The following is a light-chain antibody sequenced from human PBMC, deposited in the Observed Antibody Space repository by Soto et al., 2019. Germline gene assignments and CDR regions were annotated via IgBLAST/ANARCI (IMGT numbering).Light chain of an antibody. CDR2: LNN. Sequence: QSVLTQPPSVSGAPGQRITISCTVTSSNIGAGYDVHWYQQLPGTAPKLLIYLNNNRPSGVPDRFSGSKSGTSASLAITGLQAEDEADYFCQSYDSSLSGYVFGAGTKLTVL. J-gene: IGLJ1*01. V-gene: IGLV1-40*01. CDR3: QSYDSSLSGYV. CDR1: SSNIGAGYD.